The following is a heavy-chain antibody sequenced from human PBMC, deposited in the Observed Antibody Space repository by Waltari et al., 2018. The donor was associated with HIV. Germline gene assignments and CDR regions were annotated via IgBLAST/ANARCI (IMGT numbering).Heavy chain of an antibody. V-gene: IGHV3-15*01. Sequence: EVQLVEPGGGLVKPGGSRRLSCAASGFTFSNAGSTWVRQAPGKGLEWVGRIKSRADGGTTDHAAPVKDRFTISRDDSKSTLFLQMNSLKTEDTAVYYCTTAPDYWGQGTLVTVSS. J-gene: IGHJ4*02. CDR3: TTAPDY. CDR1: GFTFSNAG. CDR2: IKSRADGGTT.